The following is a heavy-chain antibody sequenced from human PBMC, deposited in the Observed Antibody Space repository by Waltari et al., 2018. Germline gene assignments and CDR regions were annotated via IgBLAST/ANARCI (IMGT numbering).Heavy chain of an antibody. Sequence: EVQLLESGGGLVQPGGSLRLSCAASGFTFSSYAMSSVRQAPGKGLEGVSAMSGSGGSTYYADSVKGRFTISRDNSKNTLYLQMNSLRAEDTAVYYCAKDRDYYGSGPPGYWGQGTLVTVSS. V-gene: IGHV3-23*01. CDR1: GFTFSSYA. J-gene: IGHJ4*02. D-gene: IGHD3-10*01. CDR2: MSGSGGST. CDR3: AKDRDYYGSGPPGY.